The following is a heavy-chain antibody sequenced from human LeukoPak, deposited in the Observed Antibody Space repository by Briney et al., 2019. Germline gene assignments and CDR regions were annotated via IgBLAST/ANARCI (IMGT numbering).Heavy chain of an antibody. D-gene: IGHD3-10*01. CDR1: GGSFSGYY. J-gene: IGHJ4*02. CDR3: ARKGSYGSGSYPPGSMYYFDY. CDR2: INHSGST. Sequence: SETLSLTCAVYGGSFSGYYWSWIRQPPGKGLEWIGEINHSGSTNYNPSHKSRVTISVDTSKNQFSLKLSSVTAADTAVYYCARKGSYGSGSYPPGSMYYFDYWGQGTLVTVSS. V-gene: IGHV4-34*01.